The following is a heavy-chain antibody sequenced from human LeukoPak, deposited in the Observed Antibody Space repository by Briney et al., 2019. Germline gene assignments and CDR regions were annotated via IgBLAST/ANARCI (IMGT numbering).Heavy chain of an antibody. CDR3: ARPVNRLFLF. D-gene: IGHD2-21*01. J-gene: IGHJ4*02. CDR1: GFSLSGDW. Sequence: GGSLRISCVGSGFSLSGDWMTWVRQAPGTGLEWVANIREDGGETYYVDSVKGRFTISRDNAKSSLYLQMNNLSAEDTAVYFCARPVNRLFLFWVPGTLVTVSS. CDR2: IREDGGET. V-gene: IGHV3-7*01.